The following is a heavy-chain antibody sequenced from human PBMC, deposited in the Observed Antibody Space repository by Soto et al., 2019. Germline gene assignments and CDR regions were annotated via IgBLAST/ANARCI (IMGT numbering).Heavy chain of an antibody. D-gene: IGHD6-19*01. CDR3: ARRGHSSGFIDY. J-gene: IGHJ4*02. CDR1: GYIFTSYW. Sequence: PGESLKISCKVSGYIFTSYWINWVRQMPGKGLEWMGIIYPGDSDTRYNPSFQGQITISADKSINTAYLQWSSLKASDTAVYYCARRGHSSGFIDYWGQGTLVTVSS. V-gene: IGHV5-51*01. CDR2: IYPGDSDT.